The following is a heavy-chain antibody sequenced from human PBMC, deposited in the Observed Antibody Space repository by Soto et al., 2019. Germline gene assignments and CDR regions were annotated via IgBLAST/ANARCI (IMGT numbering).Heavy chain of an antibody. Sequence: PSETLSLTCTVSGGSISSYYWSWIRQPPGKGLEWIGYIYYSGSTNYNPSLKSRVTISVDTSKNQFSLKLSSVTAADTAVYYCARVLRGVPNWFDPWGQGTLVTVYS. CDR1: GGSISSYY. D-gene: IGHD2-2*01. CDR3: ARVLRGVPNWFDP. CDR2: IYYSGST. J-gene: IGHJ5*02. V-gene: IGHV4-59*01.